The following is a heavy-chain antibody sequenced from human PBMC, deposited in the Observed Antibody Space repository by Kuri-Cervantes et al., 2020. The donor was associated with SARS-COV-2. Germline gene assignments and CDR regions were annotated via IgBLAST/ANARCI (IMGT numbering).Heavy chain of an antibody. CDR1: GYTFTSYG. Sequence: ASVKVSCKASGYTFTSYGISWVRQAPGQGLEWMGWISAYNGNTNYAQKLQGRVTMTTDTSTSTAYMELSSLRAEDTAVYYCARPGWGGYDWFDPWGQGTLVTVSS. CDR2: ISAYNGNT. CDR3: ARPGWGGYDWFDP. D-gene: IGHD3-3*01. V-gene: IGHV1-18*01. J-gene: IGHJ5*02.